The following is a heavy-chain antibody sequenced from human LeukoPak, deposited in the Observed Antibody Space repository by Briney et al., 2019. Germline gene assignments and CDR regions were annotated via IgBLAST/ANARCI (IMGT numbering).Heavy chain of an antibody. V-gene: IGHV1-69*13. CDR2: IIPIFGTT. Sequence: GASVKVSCKASGGTFSSYAISWVRQAPGQGLEWMGGIIPIFGTTNYAQKFQGRVTITADESTSTAYMELSSLRSEDTAVYYCARRVGACEFDYWGQGTLVTVSS. D-gene: IGHD1-26*01. CDR3: ARRVGACEFDY. J-gene: IGHJ4*02. CDR1: GGTFSSYA.